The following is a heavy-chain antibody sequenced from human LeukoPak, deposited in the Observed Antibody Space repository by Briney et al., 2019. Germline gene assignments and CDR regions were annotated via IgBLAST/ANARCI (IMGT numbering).Heavy chain of an antibody. J-gene: IGHJ6*02. Sequence: EASVKVSCKASGGTFSSYAISWVRQAPGQGLEWMGRIIPILGIANYAQKFQGRVTITADKSTSTAYMELSSLRSEDTAVYYCARAWDIVVVVAASKYYYGMDVWGQGTTVTVSS. D-gene: IGHD2-15*01. V-gene: IGHV1-69*04. CDR3: ARAWDIVVVVAASKYYYGMDV. CDR2: IIPILGIA. CDR1: GGTFSSYA.